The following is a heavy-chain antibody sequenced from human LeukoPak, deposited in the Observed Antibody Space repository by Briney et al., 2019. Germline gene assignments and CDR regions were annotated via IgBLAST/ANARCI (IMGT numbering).Heavy chain of an antibody. Sequence: SETLSLTCAVYGGSFSGYYWSWIRQPPGKGLEWIGEINHSGSTNYNPSLKSRVTISVDTSKNQFSLKLSSVTAADTAVYYCARVGTYVYVWGSYRSNLDYWGQGTLVTVSS. V-gene: IGHV4-34*01. D-gene: IGHD3-16*02. J-gene: IGHJ4*02. CDR3: ARVGTYVYVWGSYRSNLDY. CDR1: GGSFSGYY. CDR2: INHSGST.